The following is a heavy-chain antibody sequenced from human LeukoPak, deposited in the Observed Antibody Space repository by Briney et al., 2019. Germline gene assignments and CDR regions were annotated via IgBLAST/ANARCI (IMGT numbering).Heavy chain of an antibody. CDR2: IYYSGST. J-gene: IGHJ6*03. CDR3: ARARYGDQRGRQRGYYYYMDV. D-gene: IGHD4-17*01. V-gene: IGHV4-39*07. Sequence: SETLSLTCTVSGGSISSSSYYWGWIRQPPGKGLEWIGSIYYSGSTNYNPSLKSRVIISVDTSKNQFSLKLSSVTAADTAVYYCARARYGDQRGRQRGYYYYMDVWGKGTTVTISS. CDR1: GGSISSSSYY.